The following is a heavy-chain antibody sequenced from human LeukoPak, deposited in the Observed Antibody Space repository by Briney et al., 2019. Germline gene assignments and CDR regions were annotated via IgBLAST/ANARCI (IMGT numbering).Heavy chain of an antibody. V-gene: IGHV3-23*01. J-gene: IGHJ4*02. D-gene: IGHD3-10*01. CDR1: GFTFSSYA. CDR3: AKDVREYGSGSYVRFDY. Sequence: GGSLRLSCAASGFTFSSYAMSWVRQAPGKGLEWVSAISGSGGSTYYADSVKGRFTISRDNSKNTLYLQMNSLRAEDTAVYYCAKDVREYGSGSYVRFDYWGQGTLVTVSS. CDR2: ISGSGGST.